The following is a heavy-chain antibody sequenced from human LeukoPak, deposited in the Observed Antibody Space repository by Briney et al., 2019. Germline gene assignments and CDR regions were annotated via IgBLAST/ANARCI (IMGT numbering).Heavy chain of an antibody. D-gene: IGHD3-22*01. J-gene: IGHJ4*02. Sequence: GGSLRLSCAASGFTVSSNYMSWVRQAPGKGQEWVSVIYSGGSTYYADSVKGRFTISRDNSKNTLYLQMNSLRAEDTAVYYCAKDRGWLLRDGRDYWGQGTLVTVSS. CDR3: AKDRGWLLRDGRDY. CDR2: IYSGGST. V-gene: IGHV3-53*01. CDR1: GFTVSSNY.